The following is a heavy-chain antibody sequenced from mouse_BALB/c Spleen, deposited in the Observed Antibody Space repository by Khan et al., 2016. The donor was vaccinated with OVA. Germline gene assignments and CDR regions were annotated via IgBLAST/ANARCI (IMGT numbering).Heavy chain of an antibody. V-gene: IGHV1-77*01. CDR1: GYTFTDYY. CDR3: ARRNYFGYTFAY. J-gene: IGHJ3*01. Sequence: QVQLKESGAELARPGASVKLSCKACGYTFTDYYINWVKQRTGQGLEWIGEISPGSGDTYYNEKFKGKAKLTADKSSSTAYMQLNSLTSEASAVYFCARRNYFGYTFAYWGQGTLVTVSA. D-gene: IGHD1-2*01. CDR2: ISPGSGDT.